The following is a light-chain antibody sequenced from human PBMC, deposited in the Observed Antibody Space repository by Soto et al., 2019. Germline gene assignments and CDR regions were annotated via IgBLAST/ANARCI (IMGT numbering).Light chain of an antibody. J-gene: IGKJ5*01. CDR3: QHYNSYPIT. CDR2: DAS. CDR1: QSITTY. Sequence: DIQMTQSPSTLSASVGDRVTITCRASQSITTYVTWYQQKPGKAPNLLIYDASSLKSGVPSRFSGSGSGTEFTLTISSLQPDDFATYYYQHYNSYPITFGQGTRLENK. V-gene: IGKV1-5*01.